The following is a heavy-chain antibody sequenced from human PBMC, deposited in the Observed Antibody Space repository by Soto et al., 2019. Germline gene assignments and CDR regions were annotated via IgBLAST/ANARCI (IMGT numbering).Heavy chain of an antibody. J-gene: IGHJ6*02. Sequence: PSETLSLTCTVSGGSVSSGSYYWNWIRQPPGKGLEWIGYIYYSGSANYSPSLKSRVTISVDTSKNQFSLKLSSVTAADTAVYYCARDTGGEREYYYYGMDGWGQGSTVTFSS. D-gene: IGHD3-16*01. CDR1: GGSVSSGSYY. CDR3: ARDTGGEREYYYYGMDG. V-gene: IGHV4-61*01. CDR2: IYYSGSA.